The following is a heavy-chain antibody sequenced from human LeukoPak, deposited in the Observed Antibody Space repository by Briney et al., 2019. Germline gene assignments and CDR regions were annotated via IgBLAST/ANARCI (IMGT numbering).Heavy chain of an antibody. J-gene: IGHJ4*02. V-gene: IGHV1-24*01. CDR1: GYTLTELS. CDR2: FDPEDGET. Sequence: ASVKVSCKVSGYTLTELSMHWVRQAPGKGLEWMGGFDPEDGETIYAQKFRGRVTMTEDTSTDTAYTELSSLRSEDTAVYYCATGLRDNWTPFDYWGQGTLVTVSS. D-gene: IGHD1-20*01. CDR3: ATGLRDNWTPFDY.